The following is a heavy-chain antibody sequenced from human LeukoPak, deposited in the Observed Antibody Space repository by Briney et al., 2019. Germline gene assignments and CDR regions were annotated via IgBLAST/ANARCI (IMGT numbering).Heavy chain of an antibody. Sequence: GASVKVSCKASGGTFSSYAISWVRQAPGQGLEWMGGIIPSFGTANYAQKFQGRVTITADESTSTAYMELSSLRSEDTAVYYCARDGSLRFLEWLYPPYGMDVWGQGTTVTVSS. CDR3: ARDGSLRFLEWLYPPYGMDV. J-gene: IGHJ6*02. D-gene: IGHD3-3*01. CDR2: IIPSFGTA. V-gene: IGHV1-69*13. CDR1: GGTFSSYA.